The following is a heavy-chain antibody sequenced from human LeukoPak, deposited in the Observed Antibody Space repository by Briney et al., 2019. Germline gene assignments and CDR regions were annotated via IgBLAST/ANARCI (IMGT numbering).Heavy chain of an antibody. CDR3: ANILGYCSSTSCTDV. CDR1: GFTFSSYA. J-gene: IGHJ6*02. D-gene: IGHD2-2*01. CDR2: IYSGGST. V-gene: IGHV3-53*01. Sequence: GRSLRLSCAASGFTFSSYAMHWVRQAPGKGLEWVSVIYSGGSTYYADSVKGRFTISRDNSKNTLYLQMNSLRAEDTAVYYCANILGYCSSTSCTDVWGQGTTVTVSS.